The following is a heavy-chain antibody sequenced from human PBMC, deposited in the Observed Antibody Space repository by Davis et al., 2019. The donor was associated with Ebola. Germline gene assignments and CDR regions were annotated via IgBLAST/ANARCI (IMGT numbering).Heavy chain of an antibody. CDR2: IYTGDSDT. V-gene: IGHV5-51*01. CDR3: ASLRRTITGMDDAFDI. CDR1: GNSFTSHW. D-gene: IGHD2-8*02. J-gene: IGHJ3*02. Sequence: GESLKISCKDSGNSFTSHWIGWVRQMPGKGLDWMGIIYTGDSDTRYSPSFRGQVIISADKSMKTAFLQWSSLKASDSGMYYCASLRRTITGMDDAFDIWGQGTMVTVSS.